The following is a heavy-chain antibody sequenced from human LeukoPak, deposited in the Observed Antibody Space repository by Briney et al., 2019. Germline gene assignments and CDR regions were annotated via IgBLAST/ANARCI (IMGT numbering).Heavy chain of an antibody. CDR3: ARGQMTTVYRVY. J-gene: IGHJ4*02. CDR2: ISSSSSYI. Sequence: GGSLRLSCAASGFTFSSYWMHWVRQAPGKGLEWVSSISSSSSYIYYADSVKGRFTISRDNAKNSLYLQMNSLRAEDTAVYYCARGQMTTVYRVYWGQGTLVTVSS. CDR1: GFTFSSYW. V-gene: IGHV3-21*01. D-gene: IGHD4-11*01.